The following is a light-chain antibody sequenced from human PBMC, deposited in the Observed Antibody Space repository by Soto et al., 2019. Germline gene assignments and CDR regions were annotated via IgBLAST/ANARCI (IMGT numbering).Light chain of an antibody. J-gene: IGLJ1*01. CDR1: SSDVGNYNY. V-gene: IGLV2-11*01. Sequence: QSALTQPRSVSGSPGQSVTISCTGTSSDVGNYNYVSWYQQHPGKAPKLMIYDVSKRPSGVPDRFSGPKSGNTASLTISGLQAEDEADYYCCSYAGSYTFYVFGTGTKLTVL. CDR2: DVS. CDR3: CSYAGSYTFYV.